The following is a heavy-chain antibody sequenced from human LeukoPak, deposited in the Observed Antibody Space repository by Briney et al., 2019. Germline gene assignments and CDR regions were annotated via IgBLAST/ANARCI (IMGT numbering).Heavy chain of an antibody. V-gene: IGHV1-8*01. CDR3: ARDSLAARRAARRAWFDP. CDR2: MNPNSGNT. CDR1: GYTFTSYD. D-gene: IGHD6-6*01. Sequence: ASVTVSCKASGYTFTSYDINWVRQATGQGLEWMGWMNPNSGNTGYAQKFQGRVTMTRNTSISTAYMELSSLRSEDTAVYYCARDSLAARRAARRAWFDPWGQGTLVTVSS. J-gene: IGHJ5*02.